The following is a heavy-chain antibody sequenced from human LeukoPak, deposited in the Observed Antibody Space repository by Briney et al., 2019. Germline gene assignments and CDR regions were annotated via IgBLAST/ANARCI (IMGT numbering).Heavy chain of an antibody. Sequence: ASVKVSCKASGYSFIGYDMHWVRQAPGQGLEWMGWINPNTGGTNYAQKFQGRVTMTRDTSISAAYMELSRLRSDDTAVYYCARDHDIVATIPGDYWGQGTLVTVSS. CDR3: ARDHDIVATIPGDY. V-gene: IGHV1-2*02. D-gene: IGHD5-12*01. J-gene: IGHJ4*02. CDR2: INPNTGGT. CDR1: GYSFIGYD.